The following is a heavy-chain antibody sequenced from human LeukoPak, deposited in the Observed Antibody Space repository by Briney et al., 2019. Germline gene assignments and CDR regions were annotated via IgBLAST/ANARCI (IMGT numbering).Heavy chain of an antibody. Sequence: ASVKVSCKTSAYTFTNYGVSWVRQAPGQGLEWMGWISAYNGYTNYAQKLQVRVTMTTDTSTSTAYMELRSLTSDDTAVYYCARDKAVTTELTQYFQHWGQGTLVTVSS. CDR3: ARDKAVTTELTQYFQH. D-gene: IGHD4-11*01. V-gene: IGHV1-18*01. J-gene: IGHJ1*01. CDR1: AYTFTNYG. CDR2: ISAYNGYT.